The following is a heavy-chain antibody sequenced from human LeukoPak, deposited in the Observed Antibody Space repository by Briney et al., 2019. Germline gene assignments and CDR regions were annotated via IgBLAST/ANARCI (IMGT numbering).Heavy chain of an antibody. Sequence: GGSLRLSCAASGFTFSSYAMHWVRQAPGKGLEWVAVISYDGSNKYYADSVKGRFTISRDNSKNTLYLQMNSLRAEDTAAYYCARRGDRWLQSHFDYWGQGTLVTVSS. CDR3: ARRGDRWLQSHFDY. CDR1: GFTFSSYA. CDR2: ISYDGSNK. D-gene: IGHD5-24*01. J-gene: IGHJ4*02. V-gene: IGHV3-30*01.